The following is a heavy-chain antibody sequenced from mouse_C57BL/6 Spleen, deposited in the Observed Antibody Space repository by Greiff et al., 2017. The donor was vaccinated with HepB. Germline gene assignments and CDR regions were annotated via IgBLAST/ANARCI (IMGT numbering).Heavy chain of an antibody. Sequence: DVKLQESGPGLVKPSQSLSLTCSVPGYSITSGYYWNWIRQFPGNKLEWMGYISYDGSNNYNPSLKNRISITRDTSKHQFFLKLNSVTTEDTATYYCARGGNYVGFAYWGQGTLVTVSA. CDR2: ISYDGSN. V-gene: IGHV3-6*01. D-gene: IGHD2-1*01. CDR3: ARGGNYVGFAY. J-gene: IGHJ3*01. CDR1: GYSITSGYY.